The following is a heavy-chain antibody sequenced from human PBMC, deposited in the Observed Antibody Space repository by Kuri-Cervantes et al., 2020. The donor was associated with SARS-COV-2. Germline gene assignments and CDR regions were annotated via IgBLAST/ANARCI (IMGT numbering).Heavy chain of an antibody. CDR3: ARDVVHTYGWRASDY. CDR1: GGSISSGSYD. V-gene: IGHV4-61*02. D-gene: IGHD5-18*01. J-gene: IGHJ4*02. Sequence: SETLSPTCTVSGGSISSGSYDWSWIRQPAGKGLEWIGRFYTTERINYNPSLKSRVTISVDTSKNQFSLRLTSVTAADTAVYYCARDVVHTYGWRASDYWGQGSLVTVSS. CDR2: FYTTERI.